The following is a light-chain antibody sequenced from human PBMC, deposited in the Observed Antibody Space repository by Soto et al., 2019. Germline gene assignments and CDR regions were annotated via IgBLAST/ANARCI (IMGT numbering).Light chain of an antibody. J-gene: IGKJ1*01. V-gene: IGKV3-11*01. CDR3: QQRSNWPWT. Sequence: ESVLTQSPATLSLSPGERVTLSCRASQSVSSYLAWYQQQPGQAPRLLIYDASNRATGIPARFSGSGSGTDFTLTISSLEPEDFAVYYCQQRSNWPWTFGQGTKVEIK. CDR1: QSVSSY. CDR2: DAS.